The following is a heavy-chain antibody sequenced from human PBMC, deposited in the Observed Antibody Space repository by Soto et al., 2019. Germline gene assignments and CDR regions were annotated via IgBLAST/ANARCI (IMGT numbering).Heavy chain of an antibody. J-gene: IGHJ4*02. CDR3: ARVSRTVLLRWFDY. D-gene: IGHD4-17*01. CDR1: GGCISSSNW. V-gene: IGHV4-4*02. CDR2: IYHSGST. Sequence: SETLSLTGTVSGGCISSSNWWSWVRQPPGKGLEWIGEIYHSGSTNYNPSLKSRVTISVDKSKNQFSMKLSSVTAADTAVYYCARVSRTVLLRWFDYWGQGTLVTVSS.